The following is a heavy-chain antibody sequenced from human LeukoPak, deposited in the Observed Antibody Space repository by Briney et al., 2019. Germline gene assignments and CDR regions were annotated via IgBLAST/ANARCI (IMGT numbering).Heavy chain of an antibody. D-gene: IGHD1-14*01. Sequence: GGSLRLSCAASGFTFSSYAMSWVRQAPGKGLEWVAVISYDGSNQFYADSVKGRFTISRDNSKNTLYLQMNSLRAEDTAVYYCAKDVYGWGQGTLVTVSS. V-gene: IGHV3-30*18. J-gene: IGHJ4*02. CDR2: ISYDGSNQ. CDR1: GFTFSSYA. CDR3: AKDVYG.